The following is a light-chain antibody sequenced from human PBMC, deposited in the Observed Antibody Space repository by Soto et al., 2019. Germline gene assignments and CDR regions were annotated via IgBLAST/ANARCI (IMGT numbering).Light chain of an antibody. CDR1: QDINNY. J-gene: IGKJ4*01. V-gene: IGKV1-33*01. CDR2: DAS. Sequence: IQMTQSPSSLSSSVLDTVTITCQASQDINNYLNWYQQKPGKAPKLLMYDASTLETGVPSRFSGSGYGTDFTFTITSLQPEDIATYFCQQFDTLPLTFGGGTKVDIK. CDR3: QQFDTLPLT.